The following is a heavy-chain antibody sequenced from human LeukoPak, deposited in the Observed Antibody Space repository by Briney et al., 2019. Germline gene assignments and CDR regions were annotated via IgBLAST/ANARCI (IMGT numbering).Heavy chain of an antibody. CDR2: IVVGSGNT. J-gene: IGHJ5*02. D-gene: IGHD6-13*01. Sequence: SVKVSCKASGFTFTSSAMQWVRQARGQRLEWIGWIVVGSGNTNYAQKFQERVTITRDMSTSTAYMELSSLRSDDTAVYYCAADRAAAGYCFDPWGQGTLVTVSS. CDR1: GFTFTSSA. CDR3: AADRAAAGYCFDP. V-gene: IGHV1-58*02.